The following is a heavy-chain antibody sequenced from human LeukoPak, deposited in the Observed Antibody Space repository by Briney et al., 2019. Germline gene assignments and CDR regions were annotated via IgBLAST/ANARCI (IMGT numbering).Heavy chain of an antibody. J-gene: IGHJ6*03. CDR3: ARDKWGCSSTSCYRRNYYYYYMDV. CDR1: GGTFSGYA. D-gene: IGHD2-2*01. CDR2: IIPIFGTA. V-gene: IGHV1-69*05. Sequence: ASVKVSCKASGGTFSGYAISWVRQAPGQGLEWMGGIIPIFGTANYAQKFQGRVTITTDESTSTAYMELSSLRSEDTAVYYCARDKWGCSSTSCYRRNYYYYYMDVWGKGTTVTVSS.